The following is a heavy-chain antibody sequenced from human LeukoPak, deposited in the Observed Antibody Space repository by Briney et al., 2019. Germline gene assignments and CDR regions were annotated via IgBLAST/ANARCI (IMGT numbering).Heavy chain of an antibody. D-gene: IGHD4/OR15-4a*01. CDR3: ASGLYGGVFDN. V-gene: IGHV3-23*01. CDR1: GFTFSNYA. Sequence: PGGSLRLSCVMSGFTFSNYAMNWVRQAPGKGLEWVSDISTSSDSTYHIESVRGRFTISRDNSKNTLYLQMNSLRVDDTAVYYCASGLYGGVFDNWGQGTLVTLSS. CDR2: ISTSSDST. J-gene: IGHJ4*02.